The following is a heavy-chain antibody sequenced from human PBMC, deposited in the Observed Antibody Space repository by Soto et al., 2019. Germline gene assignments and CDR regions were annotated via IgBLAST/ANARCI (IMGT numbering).Heavy chain of an antibody. J-gene: IGHJ5*02. CDR2: INHSGST. V-gene: IGHV4-34*01. CDR1: GGSFSGYY. Sequence: SETLSLTCAVYGGSFSGYYWSWIRQPPGKGLEWIGEINHSGSTNYNPSLKSRVTISVDTSKNQFSLKLSSVTAAATAVYYCARYYYDSSGYTNWFDPWGQGTLVTVSS. CDR3: ARYYYDSSGYTNWFDP. D-gene: IGHD3-22*01.